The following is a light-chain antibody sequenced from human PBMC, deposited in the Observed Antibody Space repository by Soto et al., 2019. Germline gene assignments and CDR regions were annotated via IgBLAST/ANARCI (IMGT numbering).Light chain of an antibody. Sequence: QSVLAQPPPASGSLGQSVTISCTGTSSDVGGYKYVSWYQQHPGKAPKVMIYEVTKRPSGVPDRFSGSKSGNTASLTVSGLQAEDEADYYCSSYAGNNDLMFGGGTKVTVL. CDR3: SSYAGNNDLM. CDR2: EVT. V-gene: IGLV2-8*01. J-gene: IGLJ3*02. CDR1: SSDVGGYKY.